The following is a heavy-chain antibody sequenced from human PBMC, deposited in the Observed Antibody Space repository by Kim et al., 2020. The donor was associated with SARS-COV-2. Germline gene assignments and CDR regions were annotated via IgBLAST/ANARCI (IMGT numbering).Heavy chain of an antibody. Sequence: SETLSLTCTVSGESISRSSNYWGWIRQPPGKGLEWIGSINYSGNTYYNPSLKSRVTISVDTSKNQFSLKMRSVTAADTAVYYCARLVSENSAVEYWGQGTLVTVSS. CDR1: GESISRSSNY. V-gene: IGHV4-39*01. CDR2: INYSGNT. CDR3: ARLVSENSAVEY. J-gene: IGHJ4*02.